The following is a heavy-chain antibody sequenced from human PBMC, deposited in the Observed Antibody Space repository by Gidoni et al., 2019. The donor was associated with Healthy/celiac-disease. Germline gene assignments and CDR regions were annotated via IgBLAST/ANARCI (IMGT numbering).Heavy chain of an antibody. J-gene: IGHJ2*01. Sequence: EVQLVESGGGLVKPGGSLRLSCAASGFTFSSYSMNWVRQAPGKGLEWVSSISSSSIYIYYADSVKGRFTISRDNAKNSLYLQMNSLRAEDTAVYYCARVFGHYGDYGAVYWYFDLWGRGTLVTVSS. V-gene: IGHV3-21*01. CDR3: ARVFGHYGDYGAVYWYFDL. D-gene: IGHD4-17*01. CDR2: ISSSSIYI. CDR1: GFTFSSYS.